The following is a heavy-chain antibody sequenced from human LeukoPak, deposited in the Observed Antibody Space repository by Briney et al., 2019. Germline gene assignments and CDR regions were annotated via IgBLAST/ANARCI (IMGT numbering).Heavy chain of an antibody. V-gene: IGHV3-30-3*01. J-gene: IGHJ3*02. D-gene: IGHD3-22*01. CDR3: ARSARITMIVVI. CDR2: ISYDGSNK. CDR1: GFTFSSYA. Sequence: GGSLRLSCAASGFTFSSYAMHWVRQAPGKGLEWVAVISYDGSNKYYADSVKDRFTISRDNSKNTLYLQMNSLRAEDTAVYYCARSARITMIVVIWGQGTMVTVSS.